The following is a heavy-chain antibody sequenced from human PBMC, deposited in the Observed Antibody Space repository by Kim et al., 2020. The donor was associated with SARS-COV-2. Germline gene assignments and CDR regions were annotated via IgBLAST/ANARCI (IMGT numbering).Heavy chain of an antibody. D-gene: IGHD2-15*01. V-gene: IGHV4-61*01. CDR1: GGSVSSGSYY. Sequence: SETLSLTCTVSGGSVSSGSYYWIWIRQPPGKGLEWIGYIYYSGSTNYNPSLKSRVTISVDTSKNQFSLKLSSVTAADTAVYYCARGRGDIVVVVAATPPSFDYWGQGTLVTVSS. CDR3: ARGRGDIVVVVAATPPSFDY. CDR2: IYYSGST. J-gene: IGHJ4*02.